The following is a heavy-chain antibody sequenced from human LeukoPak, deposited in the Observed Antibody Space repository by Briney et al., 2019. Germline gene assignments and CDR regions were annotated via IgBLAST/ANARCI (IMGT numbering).Heavy chain of an antibody. CDR1: GFTFSSYG. CDR3: ARDHEYYDTGSGAFDI. V-gene: IGHV3-30*03. D-gene: IGHD3-22*01. J-gene: IGHJ3*02. Sequence: GGSLRLSCAASGFTFSSYGMHWVRQAPGKGLEWVAVISYDGSNKYYADSVKGRFTISRDNSKNTLYLQMNSLRAEDTAVYYCARDHEYYDTGSGAFDIWGQGTMVTVSS. CDR2: ISYDGSNK.